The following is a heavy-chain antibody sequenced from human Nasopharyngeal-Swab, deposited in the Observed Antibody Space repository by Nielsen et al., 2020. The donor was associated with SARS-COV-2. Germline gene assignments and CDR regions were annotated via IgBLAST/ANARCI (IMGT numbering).Heavy chain of an antibody. V-gene: IGHV1-18*01. CDR3: ATGYAIAAAGTIDY. D-gene: IGHD6-13*01. CDR2: ISAYNGNT. Sequence: ASVKVSCKASGYTFTSYGISWVRQAPGQGLEWMGWISAYNGNTNYAQKFQGRVTMTEDTSTDTAYMELSSLRSEDTAVYYCATGYAIAAAGTIDYWGQGTLVTVSS. CDR1: GYTFTSYG. J-gene: IGHJ4*02.